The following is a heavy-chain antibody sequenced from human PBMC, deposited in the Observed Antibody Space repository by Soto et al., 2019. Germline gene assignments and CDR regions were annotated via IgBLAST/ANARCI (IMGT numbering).Heavy chain of an antibody. J-gene: IGHJ4*02. CDR2: ISSSGGST. V-gene: IGHV3-23*01. CDR1: GFTFNTYA. CDR3: GCLAWFGDPVPPFDC. D-gene: IGHD3-10*01. Sequence: EVQLLESGGGLVQPGGSLRLSCAASGFTFNTYAMSWVRQAPGKGLEWVSGISSSGGSTNHADSVKGRFIISRDNSKNMVYLQMDSLRAEDMAVYYCGCLAWFGDPVPPFDCWGQGIVVTVSS.